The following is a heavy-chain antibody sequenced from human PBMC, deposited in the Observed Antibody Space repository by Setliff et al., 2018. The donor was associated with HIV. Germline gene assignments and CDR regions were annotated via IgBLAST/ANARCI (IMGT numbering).Heavy chain of an antibody. V-gene: IGHV3-53*01. CDR3: ARVNSYGYYYYYGMDV. CDR1: GFSVSSNY. J-gene: IGHJ6*02. D-gene: IGHD5-18*01. Sequence: PGGSLRLSCAASGFSVSSNYMSWVRQAPGKGLEWVSVIYSGGSTYYADSVKGRFTIARDNSKNTLYLQMNSPRSEDTAVYYCARVNSYGYYYYYGMDVCGQGTTVTVSS. CDR2: IYSGGST.